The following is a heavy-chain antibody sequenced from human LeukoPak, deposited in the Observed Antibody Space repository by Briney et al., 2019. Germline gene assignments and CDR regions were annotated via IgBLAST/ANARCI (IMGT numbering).Heavy chain of an antibody. V-gene: IGHV3-21*01. D-gene: IGHD3-3*01. J-gene: IGHJ4*02. CDR1: GFTFSSYS. CDR2: ISSSSSYI. Sequence: GVSLRLSCAASGFTFSSYSMNWVRQAPGKGLEWVSSISSSSSYIYYADSVKGRFTISRDNAKNSLYLQMNSLRAEDTAVYYCARSYYDFWSGFSSDRGGWTFDYWGQGTLVTVSS. CDR3: ARSYYDFWSGFSSDRGGWTFDY.